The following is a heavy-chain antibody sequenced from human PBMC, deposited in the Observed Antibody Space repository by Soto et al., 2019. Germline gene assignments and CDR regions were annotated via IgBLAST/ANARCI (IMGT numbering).Heavy chain of an antibody. J-gene: IGHJ6*02. Sequence: QVQLVESGGGVVQPGRSPRLSCAASGFTFSSYGMHWVRQAPGKGLEWVAVISYDGSNKYYADSVKGRFTISRDNSKNTLYLQMNSLRAEDTAVYYCANDAGYSSSWYYYYGMDVWGQGTTVTVSS. V-gene: IGHV3-30*18. CDR1: GFTFSSYG. CDR3: ANDAGYSSSWYYYYGMDV. D-gene: IGHD6-13*01. CDR2: ISYDGSNK.